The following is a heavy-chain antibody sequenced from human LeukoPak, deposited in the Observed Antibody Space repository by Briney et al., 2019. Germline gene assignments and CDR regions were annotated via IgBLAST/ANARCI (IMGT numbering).Heavy chain of an antibody. CDR3: ARVYDVLTGGFDH. Sequence: GGSLRLSCAASGFTFNTYVMSWVRQAPGKGLEWVSFISSSMISIHYADSVQGRFTISRDNARNILYLQMNSLRAEDTAVYYCARVYDVLTGGFDHWGQGALVTVSS. J-gene: IGHJ4*02. V-gene: IGHV3-21*01. CDR2: ISSSMISI. D-gene: IGHD3-9*01. CDR1: GFTFNTYV.